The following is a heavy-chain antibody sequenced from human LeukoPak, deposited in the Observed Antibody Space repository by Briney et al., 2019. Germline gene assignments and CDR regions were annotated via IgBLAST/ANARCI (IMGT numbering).Heavy chain of an antibody. CDR3: ARVRDLYRDY. D-gene: IGHD2-2*02. CDR2: ISGSSSYT. CDR1: GFTFSRYT. V-gene: IGHV3-21*01. J-gene: IGHJ4*02. Sequence: PGGSLRLSCAASGFTFSRYTMNWVRQAPGKGLEWVSSISGSSSYTFYADSVKGRFTISRDNAKNSLYLQMNSLRAEDTAVYYCARVRDLYRDYWGQGTLVTVPS.